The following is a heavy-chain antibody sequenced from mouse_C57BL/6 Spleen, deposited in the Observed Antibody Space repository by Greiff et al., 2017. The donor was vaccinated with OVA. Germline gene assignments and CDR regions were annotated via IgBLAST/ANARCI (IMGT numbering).Heavy chain of an antibody. D-gene: IGHD1-1*01. J-gene: IGHJ2*01. Sequence: EVMLVESGAELVRPGASVKLSCTASGFNIKDDYMHWVKQRPEQGLEWIGWIDPENGDTEYASKFQGKATITADTSSNTAYLQLSSLTSEDTAVYYCTTLSYYYGSGDYWGQGTTLTVSS. V-gene: IGHV14-4*01. CDR1: GFNIKDDY. CDR2: IDPENGDT. CDR3: TTLSYYYGSGDY.